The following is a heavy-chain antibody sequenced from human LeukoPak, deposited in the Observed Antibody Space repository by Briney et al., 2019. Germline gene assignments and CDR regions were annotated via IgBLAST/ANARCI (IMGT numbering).Heavy chain of an antibody. Sequence: PGGSLRLSCAASGFTFITSAMSWVRQAPGKGLEWVSAISGSGDRTYYADSVKGRFTVSRDTSKNTLFLQLNSLRAEGTAVYYCAKLLRGVVVPYYDCWGQGTLVTVSS. CDR3: AKLLRGVVVPYYDC. D-gene: IGHD3-10*01. CDR2: ISGSGDRT. CDR1: GFTFITSA. V-gene: IGHV3-23*01. J-gene: IGHJ4*02.